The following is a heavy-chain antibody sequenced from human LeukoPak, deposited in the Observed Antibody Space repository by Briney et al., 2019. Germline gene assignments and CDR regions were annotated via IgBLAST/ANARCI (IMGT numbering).Heavy chain of an antibody. D-gene: IGHD6-13*01. Sequence: GGSLRLSCAASGFTFSSYAMSWVRQAPGKGLEWVSGISGNSVSTYYADSVKGRFTISRDNSKNTLSLQMSSLRAEDTAVYYCARAYSSSWYDFWGQGTLVTVSS. CDR1: GFTFSSYA. V-gene: IGHV3-23*01. J-gene: IGHJ5*01. CDR2: ISGNSVST. CDR3: ARAYSSSWYDF.